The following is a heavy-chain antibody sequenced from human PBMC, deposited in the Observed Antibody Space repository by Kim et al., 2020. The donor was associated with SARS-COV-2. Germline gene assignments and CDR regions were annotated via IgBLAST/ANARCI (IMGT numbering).Heavy chain of an antibody. CDR2: IYYSGST. D-gene: IGHD3-9*01. CDR1: GGSISSYY. J-gene: IGHJ5*02. V-gene: IGHV4-59*01. Sequence: SETLSLTCTVSGGSISSYYWSWIRQPPGKGLEWIGYIYYSGSTNYNPSLKSRVTISVDTSKNQFSLKLSSVTAADTAVYYCARGSSIGYFDWLLPPSFDPWGQGTLVTVSS. CDR3: ARGSSIGYFDWLLPPSFDP.